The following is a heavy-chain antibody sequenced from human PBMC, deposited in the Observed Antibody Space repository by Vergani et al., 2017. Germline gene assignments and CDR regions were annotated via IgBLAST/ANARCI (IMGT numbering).Heavy chain of an antibody. Sequence: EVELVESGGGLVQPGGSLRLSCAASGFTFNEYCMHWARQVPGKGLVWVSGMNGAGDTISYANSLKGRFTISRDNAKNTLFIQMNSLRAEDTAVYYCAIAREFVFGVVWENWFNPWGEGTLVTVSS. D-gene: IGHD3-3*01. V-gene: IGHV3-74*01. CDR2: MNGAGDTI. CDR3: AIAREFVFGVVWENWFNP. J-gene: IGHJ5*02. CDR1: GFTFNEYC.